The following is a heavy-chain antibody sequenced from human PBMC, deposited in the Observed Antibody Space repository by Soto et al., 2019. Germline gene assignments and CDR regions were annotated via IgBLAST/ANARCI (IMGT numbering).Heavy chain of an antibody. J-gene: IGHJ6*03. V-gene: IGHV4-39*01. CDR1: GGSISSSSYY. D-gene: IGHD3-16*01. CDR2: IYYSGST. Sequence: QLQLQESGPGLVKPSETLSLTCTVSGGSISSSSYYWGWIRQPPGKGLEWIGSIYYSGSTYYNPSLKSRVTISVDTSKNHFPLKLSSVTAADTAVYYCAGGKRRFAQNWLPHFYYYYYMDVWGKGTTVTVSS. CDR3: AGGKRRFAQNWLPHFYYYYYMDV.